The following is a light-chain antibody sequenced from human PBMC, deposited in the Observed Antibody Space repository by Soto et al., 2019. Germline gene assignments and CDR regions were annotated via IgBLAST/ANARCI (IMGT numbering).Light chain of an antibody. Sequence: EIVMTQSPATLSVSPGERATLSCRASQSFSSNVAWYQQKPGQAPRLLIYDASNRATGIPARFSGSGSGTDFTLTISSLEPEDFAVYYCQQRSNWPMTFGQGTKVDIK. CDR3: QQRSNWPMT. CDR2: DAS. J-gene: IGKJ1*01. V-gene: IGKV3-11*01. CDR1: QSFSSN.